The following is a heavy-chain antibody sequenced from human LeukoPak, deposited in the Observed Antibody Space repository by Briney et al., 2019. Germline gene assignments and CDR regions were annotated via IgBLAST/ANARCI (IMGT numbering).Heavy chain of an antibody. CDR3: ASISSRGAHLDY. J-gene: IGHJ4*02. Sequence: ASVKVSCKASGYTFTSYDINWVRQATGQGLEWMGWMNPDSGNTGYAQKFQGRVTMTRNTSISTAYMELSSLRSEDTAVYYCASISSRGAHLDYWGQGTLVTVSS. CDR1: GYTFTSYD. V-gene: IGHV1-8*01. CDR2: MNPDSGNT. D-gene: IGHD1-14*01.